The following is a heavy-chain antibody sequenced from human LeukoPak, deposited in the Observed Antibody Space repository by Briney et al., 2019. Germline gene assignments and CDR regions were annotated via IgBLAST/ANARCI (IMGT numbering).Heavy chain of an antibody. V-gene: IGHV4-34*01. CDR2: INHSGST. CDR3: ARGNEAQYNYVFWSGYTDYYYYYGMDV. D-gene: IGHD3-3*01. Sequence: SETLSLTCAVYGGSFSGYYWSWIRQPPGKGLEWIGEINHSGSTNYNPSLKSRVTISVDTSKNQFSLKLSSVTAADTAVYYCARGNEAQYNYVFWSGYTDYYYYYGMDVWGQGTTVTVSS. J-gene: IGHJ6*02. CDR1: GGSFSGYY.